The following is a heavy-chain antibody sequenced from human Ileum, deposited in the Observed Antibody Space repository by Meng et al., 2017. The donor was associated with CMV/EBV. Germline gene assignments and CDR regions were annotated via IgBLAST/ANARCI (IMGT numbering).Heavy chain of an antibody. V-gene: IGHV3-23*01. CDR2: ISRSGDTT. J-gene: IGHJ5*02. Sequence: LRLSCVTSGFTFSNFTMPWVRQAPGKGLEWVSIISRSGDTTYYADSVKGRFTISRDNSKNTLYLQMHSLRAEDTAVYYCATGTWFDPWGQGTLVTVSS. CDR3: ATGTWFDP. CDR1: GFTFSNFT.